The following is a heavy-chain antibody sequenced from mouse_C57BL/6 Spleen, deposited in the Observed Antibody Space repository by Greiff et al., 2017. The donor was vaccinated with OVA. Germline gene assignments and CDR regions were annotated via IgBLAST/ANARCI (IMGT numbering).Heavy chain of an antibody. J-gene: IGHJ4*01. CDR2: ISYDGSN. CDR3: ARSYDYDPDY. V-gene: IGHV3-6*01. CDR1: GYSITSGYY. Sequence: EVKLMESGPGLVKPSQSLSLTCSVTGYSITSGYYWNWIRQFPGNKLEWMGYISYDGSNNYNPSLKNRISITRDTSKNQFFLKLNSVTTEDTATYYCARSYDYDPDYGGQGTSVTVSS. D-gene: IGHD2-4*01.